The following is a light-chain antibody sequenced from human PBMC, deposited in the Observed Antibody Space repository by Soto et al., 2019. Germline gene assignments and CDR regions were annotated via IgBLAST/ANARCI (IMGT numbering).Light chain of an antibody. CDR1: QSVSSN. Sequence: EIVMTQSPVTLSVSPGERATLSCRASQSVSSNLAWYQQKPGQAPRLLIYGASTRATGIPARFSGSGSGIEFTLTISGLQSEDFAIYYCQHYDHWPPWTFGHGTKVEIK. CDR2: GAS. CDR3: QHYDHWPPWT. V-gene: IGKV3-15*01. J-gene: IGKJ1*01.